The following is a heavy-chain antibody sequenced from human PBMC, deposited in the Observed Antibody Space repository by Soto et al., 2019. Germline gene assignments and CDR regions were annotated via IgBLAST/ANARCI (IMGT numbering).Heavy chain of an antibody. Sequence: QVQLQQWGAGLLKPSETLSLTCAVYGGSFSGYYWSWIRQPPGKGLEWIGEINHSGSTNYNPSLKSRVTISVDTSKNQFSLKLSSVTAADTAVYYCARADILTGYTLDLWGRGTLVTVSS. D-gene: IGHD3-9*01. CDR3: ARADILTGYTLDL. CDR1: GGSFSGYY. V-gene: IGHV4-34*01. J-gene: IGHJ2*01. CDR2: INHSGST.